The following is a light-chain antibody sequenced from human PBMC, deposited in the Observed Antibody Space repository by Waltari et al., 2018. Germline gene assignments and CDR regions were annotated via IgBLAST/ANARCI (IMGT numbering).Light chain of an antibody. Sequence: EIVMTQSPPTLSVSPGERATLSCRASQSVSSNLAWYQQKPGQAPRLLIYGASIRAPGIPVRFSGSGSGTEFTLTISTLQSEDFAVYYCQQYNNWPPGYIFGQGTKLEIK. CDR3: QQYNNWPPGYI. J-gene: IGKJ2*01. CDR2: GAS. CDR1: QSVSSN. V-gene: IGKV3D-15*03.